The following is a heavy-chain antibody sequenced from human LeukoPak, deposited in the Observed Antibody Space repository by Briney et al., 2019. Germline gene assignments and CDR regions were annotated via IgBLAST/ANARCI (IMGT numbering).Heavy chain of an antibody. Sequence: PSETLSLTCTVSGGSISSYYWSWIRQPAGKGLEWIGYIYYSGSTYYNPSLKSRVTISVDTSKDQFSLKLSSVTAADTAVYYCARKTDNTHCSGGSCYSVDAFDIWGQGTMVTVSS. CDR2: IYYSGST. D-gene: IGHD2-15*01. J-gene: IGHJ3*02. CDR3: ARKTDNTHCSGGSCYSVDAFDI. V-gene: IGHV4-59*06. CDR1: GGSISSYY.